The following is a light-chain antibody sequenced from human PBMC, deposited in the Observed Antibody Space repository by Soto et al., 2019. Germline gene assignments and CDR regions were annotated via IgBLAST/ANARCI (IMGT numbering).Light chain of an antibody. CDR2: TNS. CDR1: SSNIGAGYD. CDR3: SSYAGNDNWV. Sequence: QSVLTQPPSVSGAPGQRVTISCTGSSSNIGAGYDVHWYQHLPGTAPKLLVYTNSNRPSGVPDRFSGSKSGTSASLAITGLQAEDEADYYCSSYAGNDNWVFGGGTKLIVL. V-gene: IGLV1-40*01. J-gene: IGLJ3*02.